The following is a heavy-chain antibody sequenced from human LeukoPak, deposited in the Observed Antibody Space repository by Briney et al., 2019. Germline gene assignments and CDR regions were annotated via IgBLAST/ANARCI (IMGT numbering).Heavy chain of an antibody. CDR2: MNPNSGNT. CDR1: GYTFTTYD. D-gene: IGHD6-19*01. Sequence: GASVKVSCKASGYTFTTYDINGVRQAPGQGLEWMGWMNPNSGNTGYTQKFQGRVTMTRNTSISTAYMELSSLRSEDTAVYYCARGRGSGHKENWFDPWGQGTLVTVSS. J-gene: IGHJ5*02. V-gene: IGHV1-8*01. CDR3: ARGRGSGHKENWFDP.